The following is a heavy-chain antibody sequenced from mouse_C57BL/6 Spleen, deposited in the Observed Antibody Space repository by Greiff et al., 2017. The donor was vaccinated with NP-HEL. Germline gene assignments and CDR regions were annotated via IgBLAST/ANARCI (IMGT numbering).Heavy chain of an antibody. V-gene: IGHV1-52*01. CDR3: ARTDYGSSYLDY. D-gene: IGHD1-1*01. J-gene: IGHJ2*01. Sequence: QVQLQQPGAELVRPGSSVKLSCKASGYTFTSYWMHWVKQRPIQGLEWIGNIDPSDSETHYNQKFKDKATLTVDKSSSTAYMQLSSLTSEDSAVYYCARTDYGSSYLDYWGQGTTLTVSS. CDR2: IDPSDSET. CDR1: GYTFTSYW.